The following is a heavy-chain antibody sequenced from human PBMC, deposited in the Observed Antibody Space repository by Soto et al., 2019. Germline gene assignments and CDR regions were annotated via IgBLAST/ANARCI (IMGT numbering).Heavy chain of an antibody. V-gene: IGHV2-70*04. CDR2: IDWDDDK. Sequence: SGPTLVNPTQTLTLTCTFSGFSLSTSGMRVSWIRQPPGKALEWLARIDWDDDKFYSTSLKTRLTISKDTSKNQVVLTMTNMDPVDTATYYCARPYWGGDCYGYWGQGTLVTVSS. D-gene: IGHD2-21*01. CDR3: ARPYWGGDCYGY. J-gene: IGHJ4*02. CDR1: GFSLSTSGMR.